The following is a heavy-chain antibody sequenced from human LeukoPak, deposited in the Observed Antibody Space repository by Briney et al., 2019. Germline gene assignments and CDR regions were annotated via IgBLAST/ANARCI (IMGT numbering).Heavy chain of an antibody. CDR1: GGSFSGYY. V-gene: IGHV4-34*01. Sequence: SETLSLTCAVYGGSFSGYYWSWIRQPPGKGLEWIGEINHSGGTNYNPSLKSRVTISVDTSKNQFSLKLSSVTAADTAVYYCARHRGYSYGSDYWGQGTLVIVSS. CDR3: ARHRGYSYGSDY. J-gene: IGHJ4*02. CDR2: INHSGGT. D-gene: IGHD5-18*01.